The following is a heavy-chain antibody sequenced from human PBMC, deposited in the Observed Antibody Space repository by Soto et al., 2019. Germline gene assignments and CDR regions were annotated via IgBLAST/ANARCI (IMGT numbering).Heavy chain of an antibody. V-gene: IGHV1-3*01. CDR2: INAGNGNT. Sequence: ASVKVSCKASGYTFTSYAMHWVRQAPGQRLEWMGWINAGNGNTKYSQKFQGRVTITRDTSASTAYMELSSLRSEDTAVYYCAGIAVAGPPLIDYWGQGTLVTVS. CDR1: GYTFTSYA. CDR3: AGIAVAGPPLIDY. J-gene: IGHJ4*02. D-gene: IGHD6-19*01.